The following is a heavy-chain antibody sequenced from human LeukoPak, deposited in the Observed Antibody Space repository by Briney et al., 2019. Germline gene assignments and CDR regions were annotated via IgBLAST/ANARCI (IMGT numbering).Heavy chain of an antibody. J-gene: IGHJ4*02. Sequence: PSETLSLTCTVSGGSISSGSYYWSWIRQPAGKGLEWIGRIYTSGSTNYNPSPKSRVTISVDTSKNQFSLSLTSVTAADTAVYYCASGRLGYNSPFDSWGQGTLVTVSS. D-gene: IGHD5-24*01. V-gene: IGHV4-61*02. CDR3: ASGRLGYNSPFDS. CDR2: IYTSGST. CDR1: GGSISSGSYY.